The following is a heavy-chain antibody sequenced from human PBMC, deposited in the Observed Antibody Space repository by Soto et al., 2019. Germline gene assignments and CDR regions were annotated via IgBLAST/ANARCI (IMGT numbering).Heavy chain of an antibody. CDR1: GGSFSGYY. CDR2: INHSGST. V-gene: IGHV4-34*01. Sequence: ASETLSLTCAVYGGSFSGYYWSWIRQPPGKGLEWIGEINHSGSTNYNPSLKSRVTISVDTSKNQFSLKLSSVTAADTAVYYCARGPAAAGTLGFYYYYYGMDVWGQGTTVTVSS. D-gene: IGHD6-13*01. J-gene: IGHJ6*02. CDR3: ARGPAAAGTLGFYYYYYGMDV.